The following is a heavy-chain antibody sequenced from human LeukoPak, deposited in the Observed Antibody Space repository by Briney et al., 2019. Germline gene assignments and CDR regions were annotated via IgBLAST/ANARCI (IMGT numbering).Heavy chain of an antibody. CDR1: GYSFTNYW. D-gene: IGHD5-18*01. J-gene: IGHJ4*02. CDR2: IYPSDSDT. V-gene: IGHV5-51*01. Sequence: GESLKISCKGSGYSFTNYWVGWVRQMPGKGLEWMGIIYPSDSDTRYSPSFQGQVTISADKSISTAYLQWSSLKASDTATYYCARLIGYTHYYWGQGTLVTVSS. CDR3: ARLIGYTHYY.